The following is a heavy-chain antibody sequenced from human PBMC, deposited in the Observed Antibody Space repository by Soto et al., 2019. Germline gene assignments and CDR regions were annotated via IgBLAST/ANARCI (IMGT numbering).Heavy chain of an antibody. J-gene: IGHJ4*02. CDR2: IYYIGST. CDR1: GGSISSGDYY. Sequence: SETLSLACTVAGGSISSGDYYWSWILQPPGKGLELIGYIYYIGSTYYNPSLQSRVTISVETSKNQFSLKLSSVTAADTAVYYCASTYSSSWYYFDYWGQGTLVTVS. CDR3: ASTYSSSWYYFDY. D-gene: IGHD6-13*01. V-gene: IGHV4-30-4*01.